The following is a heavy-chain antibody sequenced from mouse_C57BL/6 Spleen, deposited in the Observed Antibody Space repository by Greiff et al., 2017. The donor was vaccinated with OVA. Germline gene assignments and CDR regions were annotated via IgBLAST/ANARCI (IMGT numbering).Heavy chain of an antibody. Sequence: QVQLQQPGAELVKPGASVKVSCKASGYTFTSYWMHWVKQRPGQGLEWIGRIHPSDSDTNYNQKFKGKATLTVDKSSSTAYMQLSSLTSDDSAVYYCAIGDYCSSYDYAMDYWGQGTSVTVSS. CDR2: IHPSDSDT. V-gene: IGHV1-74*01. J-gene: IGHJ4*01. CDR1: GYTFTSYW. CDR3: AIGDYCSSYDYAMDY. D-gene: IGHD1-1*01.